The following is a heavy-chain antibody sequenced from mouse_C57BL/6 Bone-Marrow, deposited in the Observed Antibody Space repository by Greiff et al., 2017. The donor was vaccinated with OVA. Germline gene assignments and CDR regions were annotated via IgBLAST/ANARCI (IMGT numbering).Heavy chain of an antibody. CDR2: IDPENGDT. CDR1: GFNIKDDY. J-gene: IGHJ1*03. CDR3: TTTTGWYFDV. Sequence: VQLQQSGAELVRPGASVKLSCTASGFNIKDDYMHWVKQRPEQGLEWIGWIDPENGDTEYASKFQGKATITADTSSNTAYLQLSSLTSEDTAVYYCTTTTGWYFDVWGTGTTVTVSS. V-gene: IGHV14-4*01. D-gene: IGHD1-1*01.